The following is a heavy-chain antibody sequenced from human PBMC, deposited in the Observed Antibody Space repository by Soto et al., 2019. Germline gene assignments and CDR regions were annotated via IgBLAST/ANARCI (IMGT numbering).Heavy chain of an antibody. CDR2: IIPIFGIA. Sequence: GASVKVSCKASGGTFSSYAISWVRQAPGQGLEWMGGIIPIFGIANYAQKFQGRVTITADESTSTAYMELSSLRSEDTAVYYCARMDTAMGPPYYYYGMDVWGQGTTVTVSS. CDR1: GGTFSSYA. D-gene: IGHD5-18*01. V-gene: IGHV1-69*13. J-gene: IGHJ6*02. CDR3: ARMDTAMGPPYYYYGMDV.